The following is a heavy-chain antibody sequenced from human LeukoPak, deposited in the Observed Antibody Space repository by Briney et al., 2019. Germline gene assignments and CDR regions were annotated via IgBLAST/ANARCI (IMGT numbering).Heavy chain of an antibody. CDR1: GFTFSSYG. J-gene: IGHJ4*02. Sequence: WGSLRLSCAVSGFTFSSYGMHWVRQAPGKGLEWVAVISYEGSNKYYADSVKGRFTISRDNSKNTLYLQMNSLRAEDTAVYYCAKGEHYYGGLFDYWGQGTLVTVSS. V-gene: IGHV3-30*18. CDR3: AKGEHYYGGLFDY. CDR2: ISYEGSNK. D-gene: IGHD3-10*01.